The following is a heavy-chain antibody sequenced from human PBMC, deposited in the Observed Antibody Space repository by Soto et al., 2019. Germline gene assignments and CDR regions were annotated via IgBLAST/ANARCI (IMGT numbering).Heavy chain of an antibody. CDR1: GGSISSGDYY. V-gene: IGHV4-30-4*01. J-gene: IGHJ4*02. CDR3: ARGYSGYEYYFDY. Sequence: QVQLQESGPGLVTPSQTLSLTCTVSGGSISSGDYYWSWIRQPPGKGLEWIGYIYYSGSTYYNPSLKSRVNISVDTSTNQFSLKLSSVTAADTAVYYCARGYSGYEYYFDYWGQGTLVTVSS. D-gene: IGHD5-12*01. CDR2: IYYSGST.